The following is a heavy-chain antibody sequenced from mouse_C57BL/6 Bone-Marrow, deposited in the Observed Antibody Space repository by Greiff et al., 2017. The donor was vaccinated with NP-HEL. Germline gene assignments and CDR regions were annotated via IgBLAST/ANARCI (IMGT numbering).Heavy chain of an antibody. D-gene: IGHD1-1*01. CDR1: GYTFSSSW. CDR2: IYPGDSDT. V-gene: IGHV1-5*01. J-gene: IGHJ4*01. CDR3: TPYYYGSSYEYYALDY. Sequence: EVQLQQSGPVLARPGASVKMSCKTSGYTFSSSWMHWVKQRPGQGLEWIGAIYPGDSDTSYNQKFKGKAKLTAVTSASTAYMELNSLTTEDSAVYYCTPYYYGSSYEYYALDYWGQGTTVTVSS.